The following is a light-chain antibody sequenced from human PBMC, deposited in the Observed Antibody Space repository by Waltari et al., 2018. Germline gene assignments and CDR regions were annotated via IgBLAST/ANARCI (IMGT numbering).Light chain of an antibody. CDR3: MQAKFWPWT. CDR1: QGLVHTDGSTY. Sequence: VMTQSPLTLPVTLGQPASISCRSAQGLVHTDGSTYVSWYQQRPGQSPRRLIYQVSKRDSGVPGRFRGSGSGTDFTLEISRVDADDVGFYYCMQAKFWPWTFGQGTEVEIK. CDR2: QVS. J-gene: IGKJ1*01. V-gene: IGKV2-30*02.